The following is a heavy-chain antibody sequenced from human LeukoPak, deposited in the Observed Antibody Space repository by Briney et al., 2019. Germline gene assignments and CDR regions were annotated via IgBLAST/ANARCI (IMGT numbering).Heavy chain of an antibody. CDR3: ARGYYGISAYSNPFDF. CDR1: GDSISNYY. CDR2: IHTSGST. V-gene: IGHV4-4*09. Sequence: SETLSLTCTVSGDSISNYYWSWIRQTPGKGLEWIGYIHTSGSTYYNPSLKSRVTISVDTSKNQFSLKLSSMTAADTAVYFCARGYYGISAYSNPFDFWGQGALVTVSS. D-gene: IGHD3-22*01. J-gene: IGHJ4*02.